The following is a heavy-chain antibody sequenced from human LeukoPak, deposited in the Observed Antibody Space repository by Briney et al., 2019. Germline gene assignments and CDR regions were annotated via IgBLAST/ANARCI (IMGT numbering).Heavy chain of an antibody. CDR2: TYYRSKWYN. V-gene: IGHV6-1*01. CDR3: ARTSGHFDH. CDR1: GDSVSSNSAV. Sequence: SQTLSLTCAISGDSVSSNSAVWNWISQSPSRGLEWLGRTYYRSKWYNNYAVSVKSRITINPDTSKNQFSLHLNSVTPEDTAVYYCARTSGHFDHWGQGTLVTVSS. J-gene: IGHJ4*02.